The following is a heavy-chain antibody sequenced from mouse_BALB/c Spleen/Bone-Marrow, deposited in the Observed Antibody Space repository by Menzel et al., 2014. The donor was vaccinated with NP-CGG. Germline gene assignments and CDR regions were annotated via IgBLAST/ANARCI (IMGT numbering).Heavy chain of an antibody. CDR1: GFTFTDYY. Sequence: EVQLVESGGGSVQPGVSLRLSCASSGFTFTDYYMSLVRQPPGKALERLGFIRNKANGYTTEYSASVKGRFTISRDNSHSILYLQMNPRRAEDSATDYCARDDYRYGDWYLDVWGAGTTVTVSS. CDR3: ARDDYRYGDWYLDV. J-gene: IGHJ1*01. V-gene: IGHV7-3*02. CDR2: IRNKANGYTT. D-gene: IGHD2-14*01.